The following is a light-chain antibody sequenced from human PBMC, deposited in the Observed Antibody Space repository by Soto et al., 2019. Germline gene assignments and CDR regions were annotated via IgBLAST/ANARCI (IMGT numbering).Light chain of an antibody. CDR1: QDIAGY. CDR3: LQHNTYPLS. Sequence: GYRVTITCRASQDIAGYLAWFQQRPGQVPKRLIYGASTLHSGVPSRFSGSGSGTEFTLTISSLQPEDFGTYYCLQHNTYPLSFGGGTKVDIK. J-gene: IGKJ4*01. CDR2: GAS. V-gene: IGKV1-17*03.